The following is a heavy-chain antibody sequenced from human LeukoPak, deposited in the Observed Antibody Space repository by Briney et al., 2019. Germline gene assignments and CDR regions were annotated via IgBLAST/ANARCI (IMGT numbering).Heavy chain of an antibody. Sequence: GGSLRLSCAASGFTFSSYWMHWVRQAPGKGLVWVSRISPDVITTSYADSVNGRFTISRDNAKNTLYLQMNSLRADDTAVYYCVRDKTGWDDYWGQGTLVTVSS. D-gene: IGHD7-27*01. CDR3: VRDKTGWDDY. J-gene: IGHJ4*02. CDR1: GFTFSSYW. CDR2: ISPDVITT. V-gene: IGHV3-74*01.